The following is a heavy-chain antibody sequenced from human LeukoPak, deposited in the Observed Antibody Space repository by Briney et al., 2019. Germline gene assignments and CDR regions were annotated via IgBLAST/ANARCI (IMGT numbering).Heavy chain of an antibody. CDR3: ARAGGDWYFDL. D-gene: IGHD1-14*01. CDR2: ISYDGSNK. CDR1: GFTFSSYG. V-gene: IGHV3-30*03. J-gene: IGHJ2*01. Sequence: QPGGSLRLSCAASGFTFSSYGMHWVRQAPGKGLEWVAVISYDGSNKYYADSVKGRFTISRDNSKNTLYLQMNSLRAEDTAVYYCARAGGDWYFDLWGRGTLVTVSS.